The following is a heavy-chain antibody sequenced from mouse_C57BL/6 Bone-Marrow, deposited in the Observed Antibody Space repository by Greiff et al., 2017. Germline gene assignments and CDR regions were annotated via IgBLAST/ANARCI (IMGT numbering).Heavy chain of an antibody. J-gene: IGHJ4*01. D-gene: IGHD2-4*01. V-gene: IGHV5-17*01. Sequence: EVQLVESGGGLVKPGGSLKLSCAASGFTFSDYGMHWVRQAPEKGLEWVAYISSGSSTIYYADTVKGRFTISRDNAKNTLFLQMTSLRSEDTAMYYWARYDYGPPYAMDCWGQGTSVTVSS. CDR1: GFTFSDYG. CDR3: ARYDYGPPYAMDC. CDR2: ISSGSSTI.